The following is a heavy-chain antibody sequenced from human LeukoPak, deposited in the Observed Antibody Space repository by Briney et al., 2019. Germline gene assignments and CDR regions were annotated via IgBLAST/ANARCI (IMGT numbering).Heavy chain of an antibody. CDR3: ARGEWGIQLWLYY. J-gene: IGHJ4*02. V-gene: IGHV4-34*01. CDR1: GGSFSGYY. D-gene: IGHD5-18*01. Sequence: PSETLSLTCAVYGGSFSGYYGSWLRQPPGKGVEWIGEITHSGSTNYNPSLKSRVTISIDTSKNQFSLKLSSVTAADTAVYYCARGEWGIQLWLYYWGQGTLVTVSS. CDR2: ITHSGST.